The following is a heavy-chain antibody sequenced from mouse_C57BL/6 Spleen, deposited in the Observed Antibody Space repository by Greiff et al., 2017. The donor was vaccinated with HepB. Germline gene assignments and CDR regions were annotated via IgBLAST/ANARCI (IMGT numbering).Heavy chain of an antibody. CDR1: GYSITSGYY. Sequence: ESGPGLVKPSQSLSLTCSVTGYSITSGYYWNWIRQFPGNKLEWMGYISYDGSNNYNPSLKNRISITRDTSKNQFFLKLNSVTTEDTATYYCARERVVFDYWGQGTTLTVSS. J-gene: IGHJ2*01. CDR3: ARERVVFDY. CDR2: ISYDGSN. D-gene: IGHD1-1*01. V-gene: IGHV3-6*01.